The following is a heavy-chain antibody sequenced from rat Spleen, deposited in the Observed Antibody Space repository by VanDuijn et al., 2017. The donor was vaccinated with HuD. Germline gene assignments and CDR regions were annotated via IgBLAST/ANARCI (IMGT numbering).Heavy chain of an antibody. CDR2: IWGDGST. CDR3: ARESISFDY. Sequence: QVQLKESGPGLVKPSETLSLTCTVSGFSLTSYHVSWVRQPPGKGLEWMGVIWGDGSTAYNSALKSRLSISRDTSKSQVFLKMNSLQTEDTATYYCARESISFDYWGQGVMVTVSS. V-gene: IGHV2-32*01. D-gene: IGHD3-8*01. J-gene: IGHJ2*01. CDR1: GFSLTSYH.